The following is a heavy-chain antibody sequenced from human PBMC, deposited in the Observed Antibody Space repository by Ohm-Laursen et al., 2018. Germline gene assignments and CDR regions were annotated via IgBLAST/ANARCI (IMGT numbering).Heavy chain of an antibody. J-gene: IGHJ4*02. CDR1: GYTFTGYY. V-gene: IGHV1-2*02. Sequence: ASVKVSCKASGYTFTGYYMHWVRQAPGQGLEWMGWINPNSGGTNYAQKFQGRVTMTRDTSISTVYMELSSLRSEDTAVYYCARGGYGDYNFDYWGQGTLVTVPS. CDR3: ARGGYGDYNFDY. D-gene: IGHD4-17*01. CDR2: INPNSGGT.